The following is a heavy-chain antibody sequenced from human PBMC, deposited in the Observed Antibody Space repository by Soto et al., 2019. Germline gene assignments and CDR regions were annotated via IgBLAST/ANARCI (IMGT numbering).Heavy chain of an antibody. J-gene: IGHJ6*02. D-gene: IGHD3-3*01. CDR1: GFSLSTIGVG. Sequence: SGPTLVNPTHTLTLTCTFSGFSLSTIGVGVGWIRQPPGKALEWLALIYWDDDKRYSPSLKSRLTITKDTSKNQVVLTMTNMDPVDTAAYYCAHRGHDFLGYDYGMDVWGQGTRVTGSS. V-gene: IGHV2-5*02. CDR3: AHRGHDFLGYDYGMDV. CDR2: IYWDDDK.